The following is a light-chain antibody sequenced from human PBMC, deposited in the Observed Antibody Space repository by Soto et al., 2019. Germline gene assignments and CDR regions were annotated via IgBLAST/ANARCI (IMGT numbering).Light chain of an antibody. Sequence: QSVLTQPPSVSGAPGQRVTISCTGSSSNIGARYDVHLYQHLPATAPKLLIFDNNNRPSGVPDRFSGSKSGTSASLAITGLQDEDEADYYCPSYDNSLSGWVFGGGTKLTVL. CDR2: DNN. V-gene: IGLV1-40*01. CDR3: PSYDNSLSGWV. J-gene: IGLJ3*02. CDR1: SSNIGARYD.